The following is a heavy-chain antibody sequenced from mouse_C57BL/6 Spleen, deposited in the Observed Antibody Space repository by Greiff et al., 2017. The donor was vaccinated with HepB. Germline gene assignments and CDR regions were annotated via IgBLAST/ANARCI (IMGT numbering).Heavy chain of an antibody. Sequence: VQLQQSGAELVRPGTSVKVSCKASGYAFTNYLIEWVKQRPGQGLEWIGVINPGSGGTNYNEKFKGKATLTADKSSSTAYMQLSSLTSEDSAVYFCARWGLPRYFDVWGPGTTVTVSS. CDR2: INPGSGGT. CDR1: GYAFTNYL. J-gene: IGHJ1*01. D-gene: IGHD2-2*01. CDR3: ARWGLPRYFDV. V-gene: IGHV1-54*01.